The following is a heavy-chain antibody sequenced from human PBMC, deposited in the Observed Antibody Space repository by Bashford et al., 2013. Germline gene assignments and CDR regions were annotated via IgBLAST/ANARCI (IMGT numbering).Heavy chain of an antibody. CDR3: ARDPALPRYSYGPYYFDY. D-gene: IGHD5-18*01. Sequence: ASVKVSCEASGYTFTDYYMHWVRQAPGQGLEWMGWINPISGGTNYAQKFQGRVTMTRDTSISTIFIEVRRLRSDDTAVYYCARDPALPRYSYGPYYFDYWGQGTLVTVSS. J-gene: IGHJ4*02. CDR2: INPISGGT. CDR1: GYTFTDYY. V-gene: IGHV1-2*02.